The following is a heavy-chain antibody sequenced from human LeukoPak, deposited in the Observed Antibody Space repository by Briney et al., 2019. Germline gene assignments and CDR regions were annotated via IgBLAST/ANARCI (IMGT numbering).Heavy chain of an antibody. CDR1: GFTFSSYW. V-gene: IGHV3-74*01. J-gene: IGHJ4*02. CDR2: INSDGSDT. Sequence: GGSLRLSCAASGFTFSSYWTHWVRQAPGKGLVWVSRINSDGSDTTYADSVKGRLTISRDNAKNTLYLQMNSLRAEDTAIYYCVGGYDPHYWGQGTLVTVSS. D-gene: IGHD2-8*02. CDR3: VGGYDPHY.